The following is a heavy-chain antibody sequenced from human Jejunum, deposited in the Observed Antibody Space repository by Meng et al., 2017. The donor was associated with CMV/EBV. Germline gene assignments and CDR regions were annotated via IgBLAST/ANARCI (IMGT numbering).Heavy chain of an antibody. CDR2: IGGSDDRT. V-gene: IGHV3-23*01. CDR1: GFPCSGNA. J-gene: IGHJ4*02. Sequence: LSCVASGFPCSGNAMAWVRQAPGKGLEWVAAIGGSDDRTDYADSVQGRFTISRDISKSTLYLQMNSLRADDTAVYFCAKDILRWAFDFWGQGTLVTVSS. CDR3: AKDILRWAFDF. D-gene: IGHD4-23*01.